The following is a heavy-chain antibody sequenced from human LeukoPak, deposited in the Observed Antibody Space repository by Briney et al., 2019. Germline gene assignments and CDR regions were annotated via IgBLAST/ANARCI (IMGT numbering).Heavy chain of an antibody. D-gene: IGHD1-26*01. V-gene: IGHV4-39*01. CDR3: ATERVGATSYYYYGIDV. CDR2: IYYSGST. CDR1: GGSISGSSYY. J-gene: IGHJ6*02. Sequence: SETLSLTCAVSGGSISGSSYYWVWIRQPPGKGLEWIGSIYYSGSTYYNPSLKSRVTISVDTSKNQFSLKLSSVTAADTAVYYCATERVGATSYYYYGIDVWGQGTTVTVSS.